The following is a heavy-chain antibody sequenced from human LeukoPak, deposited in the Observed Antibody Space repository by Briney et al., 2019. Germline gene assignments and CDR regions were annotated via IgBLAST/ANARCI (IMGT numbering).Heavy chain of an antibody. CDR2: IYTSGST. V-gene: IGHV4-4*07. CDR1: GGSISSYY. Sequence: PSETLSLTCTVSGGSISSYYWSWIRQPAGKGLEWIGRIYTSGSTNYNPSLKSRDTMSVDTSKNQFSLKLSSVTAADTAVYYCARADGTGATRAAFDIWGQGTMVTVSS. J-gene: IGHJ3*02. CDR3: ARADGTGATRAAFDI. D-gene: IGHD1-26*01.